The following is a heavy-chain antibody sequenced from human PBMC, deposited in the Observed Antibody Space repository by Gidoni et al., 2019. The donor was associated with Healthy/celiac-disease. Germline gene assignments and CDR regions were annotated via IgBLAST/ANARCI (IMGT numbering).Heavy chain of an antibody. J-gene: IGHJ3*02. CDR1: GGSFRGYY. D-gene: IGHD4-17*01. V-gene: IGHV4-34*01. CDR2: INHSGST. CDR3: ARVTSGVNDYGGKGGAFDI. Sequence: QVQLPQWGAGLLKPSETLSLTCAVSGGSFRGYYWSWIRQPPGKGLEWIGEINHSGSTNYNPSLKSRVTISVDTSKNQFSLKLSSVTAADTAVYYCARVTSGVNDYGGKGGAFDIWGQGTMVTVSS.